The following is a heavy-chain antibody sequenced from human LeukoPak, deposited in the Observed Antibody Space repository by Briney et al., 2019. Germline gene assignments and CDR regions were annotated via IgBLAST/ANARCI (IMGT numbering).Heavy chain of an antibody. J-gene: IGHJ4*02. CDR2: IYSGGST. Sequence: GGSLRLSCAASGFTVSSNYMSWVRQAPGKGLEWVSVIYSGGSTYYADPVKGRFTISRDNSKNTLYLQMNSLRAEDTAVYYCARRESGSYSYDYWGQGTLVTVSS. V-gene: IGHV3-66*02. D-gene: IGHD1-26*01. CDR1: GFTVSSNY. CDR3: ARRESGSYSYDY.